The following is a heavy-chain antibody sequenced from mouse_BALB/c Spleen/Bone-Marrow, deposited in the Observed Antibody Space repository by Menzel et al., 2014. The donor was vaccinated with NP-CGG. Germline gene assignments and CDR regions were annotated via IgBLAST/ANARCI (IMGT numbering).Heavy chain of an antibody. CDR1: GYTFTGYW. Sequence: VQLQQSGAELVKPGASVKLSCKASGYTFTGYWMHWVKQRPGQGLEWIGEINPSNGRTNYNEKFKSMATLTVDKSSSTAYMQLSSLTSEDSAVYYCARGRDYDVFSYWGQGTLVTVSA. CDR3: ARGRDYDVFSY. CDR2: INPSNGRT. V-gene: IGHV1S81*02. J-gene: IGHJ3*01. D-gene: IGHD2-4*01.